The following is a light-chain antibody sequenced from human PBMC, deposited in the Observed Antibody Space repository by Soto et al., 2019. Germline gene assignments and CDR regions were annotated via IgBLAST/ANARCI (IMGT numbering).Light chain of an antibody. CDR2: EGI. V-gene: IGLV2-23*01. Sequence: QSALTQPASVSGSPGQSITISCTGTSSDVGGYNLVSWYQQHPGKAPKLMIYEGIKRPSGVSNRFSGSKSGNTASLTISGTQAEDEADYYCYSYANSSYVFGTGTKLTVL. CDR1: SSDVGGYNL. CDR3: YSYANSSYV. J-gene: IGLJ1*01.